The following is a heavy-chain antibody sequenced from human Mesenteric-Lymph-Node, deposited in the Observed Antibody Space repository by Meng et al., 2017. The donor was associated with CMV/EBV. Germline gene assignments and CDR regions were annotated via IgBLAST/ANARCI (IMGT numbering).Heavy chain of an antibody. Sequence: CEDSGFTFSSYGMHWVRQAPGKGLEWVAVISYDGSNKYYADSVKGRFTISRDNSKNTLYLQMNSLRAEDTAVYYCARGPARRYFDYWGQGALVTVSS. CDR2: ISYDGSNK. D-gene: IGHD6-6*01. CDR1: GFTFSSYG. V-gene: IGHV3-30*03. CDR3: ARGPARRYFDY. J-gene: IGHJ4*02.